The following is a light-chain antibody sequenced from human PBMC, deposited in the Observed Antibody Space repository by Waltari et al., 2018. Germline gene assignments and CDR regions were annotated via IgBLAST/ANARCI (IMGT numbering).Light chain of an antibody. CDR3: QQRSNWPPSIT. V-gene: IGKV3-11*01. CDR2: DAS. Sequence: EIVLTQSPATLSLPPGERATLPCRPSQGVSTYLAWYQQRPGQAPRLLIYDASHRATGIPARFSGSGSGTDFTLTISSLEPEDFALYYCQQRSNWPPSITFGQGTRLEIK. J-gene: IGKJ5*01. CDR1: QGVSTY.